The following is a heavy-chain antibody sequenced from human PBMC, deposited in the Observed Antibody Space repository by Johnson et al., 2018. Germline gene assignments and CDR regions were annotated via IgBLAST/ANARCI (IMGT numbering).Heavy chain of an antibody. J-gene: IGHJ3*02. CDR3: AKDQGLWFGELLDAFDI. CDR1: GGSISSYY. Sequence: VQLQESGPGLVKPSETLSLTCTVSGGSISSYYWSWVRQAPGKGLEWVSAISGSGGSTYYADSVKGRFTISRDNSKNTLYLQMNSLRAEDTAVYYCAKDQGLWFGELLDAFDIWGQGTMVTVSS. D-gene: IGHD3-10*01. CDR2: ISGSGGST. V-gene: IGHV3-23*01.